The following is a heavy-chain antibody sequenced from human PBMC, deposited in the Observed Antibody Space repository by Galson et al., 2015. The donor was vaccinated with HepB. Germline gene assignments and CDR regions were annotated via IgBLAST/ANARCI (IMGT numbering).Heavy chain of an antibody. J-gene: IGHJ4*02. CDR2: ISYAGTYK. Sequence: SLRLSCAASGFTFNRYAIHWVRQAPGKGLEWVAIISYAGTYKYYADSVQGRFTISRDNSKNTLYLQMNSLRAEDTAVYYCARDAVGDNSGYYFDYWGQGTLVTVSS. D-gene: IGHD6-19*01. CDR1: GFTFNRYA. CDR3: ARDAVGDNSGYYFDY. V-gene: IGHV3-30*04.